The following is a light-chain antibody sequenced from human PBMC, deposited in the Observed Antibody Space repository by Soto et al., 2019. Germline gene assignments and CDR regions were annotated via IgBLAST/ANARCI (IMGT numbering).Light chain of an antibody. CDR1: QGISTY. CDR2: AAS. J-gene: IGKJ3*01. Sequence: DIQMTQSPSSLSASVGDRVTITCRASQGISTYLAWYQQKPGQVPKLLIYAASTLQSGVPSRFSGSGSGTDFTLTISSLQPEDVGSYYSQKYNSGPPVTFGPGTKVDIK. V-gene: IGKV1-27*01. CDR3: QKYNSGPPVT.